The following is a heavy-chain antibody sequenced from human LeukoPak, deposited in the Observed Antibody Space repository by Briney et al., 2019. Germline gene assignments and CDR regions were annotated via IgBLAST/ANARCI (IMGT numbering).Heavy chain of an antibody. D-gene: IGHD3-10*01. CDR3: ARVVITMVRGVIIVGYFDY. V-gene: IGHV1-8*01. CDR1: GYTFTSYD. Sequence: ASVKVSCKASGYTFTSYDINWVRQATGQGLEWMGWMNPNSGNTGYAQKFQGRVTMTRNTSISTAYMELSSLRSEDTAVYYCARVVITMVRGVIIVGYFDYWGQGTLGTVSS. J-gene: IGHJ4*02. CDR2: MNPNSGNT.